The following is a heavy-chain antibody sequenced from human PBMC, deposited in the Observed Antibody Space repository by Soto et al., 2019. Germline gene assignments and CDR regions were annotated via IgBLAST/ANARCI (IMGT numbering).Heavy chain of an antibody. J-gene: IGHJ4*02. CDR2: ISYDGSNK. CDR1: GFTFSSYA. Sequence: QVQLVESGGGVVQPGRSLRLSCAASGFTFSSYAMHWVRQAPGKGLEWVAVISYDGSNKYYADSVKGRFTISRDNSKNTLYLQMNSLRAEDTAVYYCAREELGIYFDYWGQGTLLTVSS. V-gene: IGHV3-30-3*01. CDR3: AREELGIYFDY. D-gene: IGHD7-27*01.